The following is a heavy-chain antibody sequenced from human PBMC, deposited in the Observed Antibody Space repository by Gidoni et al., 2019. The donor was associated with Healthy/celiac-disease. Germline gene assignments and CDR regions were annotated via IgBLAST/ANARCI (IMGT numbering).Heavy chain of an antibody. Sequence: SSVKVSCKASGGTFSSYAISWVRQAPGQGLEWMGRIIPILGIANYAQKFQGRVTITADKSTSTAYMELSSLRSEDTDVYYCARDDSSGYYRRGFDYWGQGTLVTVSS. D-gene: IGHD3-22*01. CDR2: IIPILGIA. CDR3: ARDDSSGYYRRGFDY. V-gene: IGHV1-69*04. J-gene: IGHJ4*02. CDR1: GGTFSSYA.